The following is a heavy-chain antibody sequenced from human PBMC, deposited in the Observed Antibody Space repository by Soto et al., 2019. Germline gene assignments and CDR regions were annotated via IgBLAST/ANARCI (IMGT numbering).Heavy chain of an antibody. CDR3: ARAYSSSGIDY. D-gene: IGHD6-6*01. J-gene: IGHJ4*02. CDR2: IFYSGST. V-gene: IGHV4-59*01. Sequence: SETLSLTCTVSGGSISSYYWSWIRQPPGKGLEWIGYIFYSGSTNYNPSLKSRATISVDTSKNQFSLKLSSVTAADTAVYYCARAYSSSGIDYWGQGTLVTVSS. CDR1: GGSISSYY.